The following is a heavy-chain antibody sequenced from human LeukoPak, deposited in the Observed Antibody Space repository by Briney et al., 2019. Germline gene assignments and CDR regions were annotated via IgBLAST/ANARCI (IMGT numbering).Heavy chain of an antibody. V-gene: IGHV4-61*02. D-gene: IGHD1-26*01. J-gene: IGHJ4*02. Sequence: PSETLSLTCTVSGGSISTGTDYWSWIRQPAGKGLEWIGRIYTSGSTNYNPSLKSRVTISVGTSKNQFSLKLSSVTAADTAVYYCARESLGPPYYFDYWGQGTLVTVSS. CDR2: IYTSGST. CDR1: GGSISTGTDY. CDR3: ARESLGPPYYFDY.